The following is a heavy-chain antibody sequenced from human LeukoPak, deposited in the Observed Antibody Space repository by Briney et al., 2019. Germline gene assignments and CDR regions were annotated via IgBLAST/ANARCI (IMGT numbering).Heavy chain of an antibody. Sequence: GGSLRLSCAASGFTFSSYWMHWVRQAPGKGLVWVSRIYSDRSSTNYADSVKGRFTISRDNAKNTLYLQMNNLRDEDTAMYYCARDQSLYCSGGSCYDVQIDYWGQGTLVTVSS. J-gene: IGHJ4*02. D-gene: IGHD2-15*01. V-gene: IGHV3-74*01. CDR2: IYSDRSST. CDR3: ARDQSLYCSGGSCYDVQIDY. CDR1: GFTFSSYW.